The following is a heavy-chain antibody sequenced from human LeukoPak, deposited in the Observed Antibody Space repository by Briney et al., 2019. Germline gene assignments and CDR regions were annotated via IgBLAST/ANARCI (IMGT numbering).Heavy chain of an antibody. CDR1: GFTFSSYA. J-gene: IGHJ4*02. Sequence: QSGGSLRLSCAASGFTFSSYAMSWVRQAPGKGLEWVSAISGSGGGTYYADSVKGRFTISRDNSKNTLYLQMNSLRAEDTAVYYCAKIELDYGDYGIDYWGQGTLVTVSS. CDR3: AKIELDYGDYGIDY. D-gene: IGHD4-17*01. V-gene: IGHV3-23*01. CDR2: ISGSGGGT.